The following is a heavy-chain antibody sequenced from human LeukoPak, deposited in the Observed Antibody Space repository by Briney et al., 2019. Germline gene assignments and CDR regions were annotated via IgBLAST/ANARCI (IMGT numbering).Heavy chain of an antibody. Sequence: SETLSLTCAVSGGSISNSHWWTWVRQPPGKGLEWIGEIYHNGSTNYNPSLKSRVTISEDKSKNHFSLKLSSVTAADTAVYYCARAPYGSGTYYGLDVWGQGTTVIVYS. V-gene: IGHV4-4*02. CDR3: ARAPYGSGTYYGLDV. J-gene: IGHJ6*02. CDR2: IYHNGST. D-gene: IGHD3-10*01. CDR1: GGSISNSHW.